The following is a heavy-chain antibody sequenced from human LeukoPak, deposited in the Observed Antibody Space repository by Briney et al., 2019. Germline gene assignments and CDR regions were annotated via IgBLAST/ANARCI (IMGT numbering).Heavy chain of an antibody. D-gene: IGHD2-15*01. V-gene: IGHV1-18*01. J-gene: IGHJ6*03. CDR3: ARARGSCSGGSCYVVDYYYYMDV. CDR2: ISAYNGNT. CDR1: GYTFTSYG. Sequence: ASVKVSCKASGYTFTSYGISWVRQAPGQGLEWMGWISAYNGNTNYAQKLQGRVTMTTDTSTSTAYMELRSLRSDDTAVYYCARARGSCSGGSCYVVDYYYYMDVWGKGTTVTISS.